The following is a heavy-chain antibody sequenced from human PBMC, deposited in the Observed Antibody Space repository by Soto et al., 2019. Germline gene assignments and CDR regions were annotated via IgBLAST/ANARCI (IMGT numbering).Heavy chain of an antibody. J-gene: IGHJ6*02. Sequence: QVQLVQSGAEVKKPGSSVKVSCKASGGTFSSYAISWVRQAPGQGLEWMGGIIPIFGTANYAQKFQGRVTITADESTSTAYMELSSLRSEDTAVYYCATRDRITMVRGVITNYYYYGMDVWGQGTTVTVSS. CDR3: ATRDRITMVRGVITNYYYYGMDV. D-gene: IGHD3-10*01. CDR1: GGTFSSYA. CDR2: IIPIFGTA. V-gene: IGHV1-69*01.